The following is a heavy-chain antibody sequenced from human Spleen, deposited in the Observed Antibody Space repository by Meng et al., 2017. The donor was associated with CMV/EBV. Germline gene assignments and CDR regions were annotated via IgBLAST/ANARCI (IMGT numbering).Heavy chain of an antibody. Sequence: LSCAVYGGSLSGDYWSWIRQPPGKGLECIGEIDHSGSTNYNPSLRSRLTMSIDTSKKQFSLQLRSVTAADTAVYYCARRRTVKQLVFTRPDYYGVDVWGQGTTVTVSS. CDR2: IDHSGST. J-gene: IGHJ6*02. CDR3: ARRRTVKQLVFTRPDYYGVDV. CDR1: GGSLSGDY. D-gene: IGHD6-13*01. V-gene: IGHV4-34*01.